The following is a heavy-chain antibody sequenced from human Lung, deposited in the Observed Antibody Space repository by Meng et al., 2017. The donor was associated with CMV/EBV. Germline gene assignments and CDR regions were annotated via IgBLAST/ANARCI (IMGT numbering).Heavy chain of an antibody. CDR1: GYTFTSYG. D-gene: IGHD3-22*01. CDR3: ARFWGSGYYYRY. Sequence: QLKVWQCGPEVKKPGDLLKVFVKASGYTFTSYGISWVRQAPGQGLEWMGWISAYNGNTNYAQKLQGRVTMTTYTSTSTAYMALRSLRSDDTAVYYCARFWGSGYYYRYWGQGTLVTVSS. J-gene: IGHJ4*02. CDR2: ISAYNGNT. V-gene: IGHV1-18*01.